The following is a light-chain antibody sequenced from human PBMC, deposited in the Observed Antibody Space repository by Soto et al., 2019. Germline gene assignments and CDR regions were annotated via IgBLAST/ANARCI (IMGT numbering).Light chain of an antibody. CDR3: AAWDDSLNGRGV. Sequence: QSVLTQPPSASGTPGQRVTISCSGSSSNIGSNTISWYQQLPGTAPKHLIYSNNQRPSGVPDRFSGSKSGTSASLAISGLQSEDEADYYCAAWDDSLNGRGVFGTGTKVTVL. CDR1: SSNIGSNT. J-gene: IGLJ1*01. CDR2: SNN. V-gene: IGLV1-44*01.